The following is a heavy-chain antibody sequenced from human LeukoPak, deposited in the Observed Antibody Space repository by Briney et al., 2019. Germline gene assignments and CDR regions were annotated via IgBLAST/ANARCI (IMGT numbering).Heavy chain of an antibody. CDR3: ARDHGVVVAATTMNYYYYGMDV. D-gene: IGHD2-15*01. CDR1: GFTFSSYG. Sequence: GGSLRLSCAASGFTFSSYGMHWVRQAPGKGLEWVAVIWYDGSNKYYADSVKGRFTISRDNSKNTLYLQMNSLRAEDTAVYYCARDHGVVVAATTMNYYYYGMDVWGQGTTVTVSS. J-gene: IGHJ6*02. CDR2: IWYDGSNK. V-gene: IGHV3-33*01.